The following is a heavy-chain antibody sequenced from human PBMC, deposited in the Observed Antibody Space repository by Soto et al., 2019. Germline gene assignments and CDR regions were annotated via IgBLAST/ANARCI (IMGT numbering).Heavy chain of an antibody. CDR1: GYTFTDYG. D-gene: IGHD1-1*01. CDR2: INSYNGVT. CDR3: ARDRYNRGSFDY. V-gene: IGHV1-18*01. J-gene: IGHJ4*02. Sequence: QVQLVQSGAEVKKPGASVKVSCKPSGYTFTDYGITWVRQAPGQGLQWMGWINSYNGVTNNAHSFQGRVSMTTDTSTSTAYLELSSLRSDDTAVYYCARDRYNRGSFDYWGQGSLVTVSS.